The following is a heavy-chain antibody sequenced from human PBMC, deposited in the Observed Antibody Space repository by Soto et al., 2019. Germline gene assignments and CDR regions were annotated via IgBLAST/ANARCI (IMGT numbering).Heavy chain of an antibody. J-gene: IGHJ6*02. CDR3: ARAQFSDILTADDYGMDV. CDR1: GGRLRSGA. Sequence: SVEVTWEESGGRLRSGASSWVRQAHGHGLEWMGRIIPMFSTPHYAQKFQGRVTIIADESTTTVNMEMRGLTYEDTAVYYCARAQFSDILTADDYGMDVCGQGTSVTLSS. V-gene: IGHV1-69*15. D-gene: IGHD3-9*01. CDR2: IIPMFSTP.